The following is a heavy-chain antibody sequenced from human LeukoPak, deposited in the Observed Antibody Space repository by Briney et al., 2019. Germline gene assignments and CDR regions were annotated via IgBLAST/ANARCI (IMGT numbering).Heavy chain of an antibody. CDR3: ARVSLRETPRYFDY. V-gene: IGHV4-39*07. D-gene: IGHD3-16*02. Sequence: PSETLSLTCTVSGGSISSSSYYWGWIRQPPGKGLEWIGSIYYSGSTYYNPSLKSRVTISVDTSKNQFSLKLSSVTAADTAVYYCARVSLRETPRYFDYWGQGTLVTVSS. J-gene: IGHJ4*02. CDR2: IYYSGST. CDR1: GGSISSSSYY.